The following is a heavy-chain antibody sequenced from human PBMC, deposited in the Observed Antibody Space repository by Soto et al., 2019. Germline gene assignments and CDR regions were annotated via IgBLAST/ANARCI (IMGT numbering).Heavy chain of an antibody. V-gene: IGHV3-11*01. CDR2: ITSSGGTI. J-gene: IGHJ6*02. CDR3: ALRGVRSRGYYYAMDV. CDR1: GFIFSDYY. Sequence: QVQLVESGGGLVKPGGSLRLSCAASGFIFSDYYMSWVRQAPGKGLEWVSYITSSGGTIYYADSVKGRFTVSRDNAKNSLFLQINSLRADDTAVYYCALRGVRSRGYYYAMDVWGQGTTVTVSS. D-gene: IGHD3-10*01.